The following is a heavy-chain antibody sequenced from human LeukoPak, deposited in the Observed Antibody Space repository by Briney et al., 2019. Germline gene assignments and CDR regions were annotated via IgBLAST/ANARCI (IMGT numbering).Heavy chain of an antibody. V-gene: IGHV3-53*01. J-gene: IGHJ6*02. Sequence: GGSLRLSCAATGFTVSSNYMSWVRQAPGKGLEWVSVIYSGGSTYYADSVKGRFTISRDNSKNTLYLQMNSLRAEDTAVYYCAREGGFWSGYLLSVSYGMDVWGQGTTVTVSS. CDR1: GFTVSSNY. D-gene: IGHD3-3*01. CDR2: IYSGGST. CDR3: AREGGFWSGYLLSVSYGMDV.